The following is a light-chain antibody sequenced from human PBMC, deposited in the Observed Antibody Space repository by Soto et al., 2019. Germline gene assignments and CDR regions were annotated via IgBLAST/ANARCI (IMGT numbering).Light chain of an antibody. CDR3: SSWDDSLNGFL. CDR2: SNN. Sequence: QSVLTQPPSASGTPGQRVAISCSGSRSNIGGNTVNWYQQFPGAAPKLLIYSNNQRPSGVSDRFSGSKSGTSASLAISGLQSEDEADYYCSSWDDSLNGFLFGVGTKLT. CDR1: RSNIGGNT. V-gene: IGLV1-44*01. J-gene: IGLJ2*01.